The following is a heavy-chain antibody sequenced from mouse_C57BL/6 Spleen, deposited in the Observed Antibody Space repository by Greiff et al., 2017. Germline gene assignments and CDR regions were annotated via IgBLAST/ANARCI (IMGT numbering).Heavy chain of an antibody. CDR1: GYTFTSYT. CDR3: ARSNTVVAPSLDY. V-gene: IGHV1-4*01. D-gene: IGHD1-1*01. Sequence: VKVVESGAELARPGASVKMSCKASGYTFTSYTMHWVKQRPGQGLEWIGYINPSSGYTKYNQKFKDKATLTADKSSSTAYMQLSSLTSEDSAVYYCARSNTVVAPSLDYWGQGTTLTVAS. CDR2: INPSSGYT. J-gene: IGHJ2*01.